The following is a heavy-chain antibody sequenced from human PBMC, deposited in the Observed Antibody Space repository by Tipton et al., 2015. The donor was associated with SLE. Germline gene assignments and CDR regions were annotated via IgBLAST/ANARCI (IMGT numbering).Heavy chain of an antibody. D-gene: IGHD2-8*01. CDR3: AREMYASFDY. J-gene: IGHJ4*02. CDR2: ISAYNGNT. V-gene: IGHV1-18*04. CDR1: GYTFTSYY. Sequence: QLVQSGAEVKKPGASVKVSCKASGYTFTSYYMHWVRQAPGQGLEWMGWISAYNGNTNYAQKLQGRVTLTRDTSTGTAYMELRSLRSDDTAVYYCAREMYASFDYWGQGTLVTVSS.